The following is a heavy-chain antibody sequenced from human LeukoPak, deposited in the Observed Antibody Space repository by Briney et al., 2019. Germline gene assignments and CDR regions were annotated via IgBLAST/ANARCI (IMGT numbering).Heavy chain of an antibody. CDR3: ARGPYSGYYFY. D-gene: IGHD3-22*01. CDR1: GGSFSGYY. CDR2: INHSGST. V-gene: IGHV4-34*01. J-gene: IGHJ4*02. Sequence: PSETLSLTCAVYGGSFSGYYWSWIRQPPGKGLEWIGEINHSGSTNYNPSLKSRVTISVDTSKNQFSLKLSSVTAADTAVYYCARGPYSGYYFYWGQGTLATVSS.